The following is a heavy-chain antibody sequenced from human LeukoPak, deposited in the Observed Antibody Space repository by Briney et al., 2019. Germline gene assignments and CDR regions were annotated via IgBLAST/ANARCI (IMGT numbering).Heavy chain of an antibody. CDR3: ASEQNYYYYVDV. CDR1: GYTFTGYY. V-gene: IGHV1-2*02. Sequence: ASVKVSCQASGYTFTGYYMHWVRQAPGQGLEWMGWINPNSGGTNYAQKCQGRVTMTRDTSISTAYMELSRLRSDDAAVYYCASEQNYYYYVDVWGKGTTVTVSS. J-gene: IGHJ6*03. CDR2: INPNSGGT.